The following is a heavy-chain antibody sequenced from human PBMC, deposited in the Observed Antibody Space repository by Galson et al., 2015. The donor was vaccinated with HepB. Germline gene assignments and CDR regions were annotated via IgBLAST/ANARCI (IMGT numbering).Heavy chain of an antibody. Sequence: SVKVSCKASGGTFSSYGISWVRQAPGQGLEWMGRIIPIVGIAHYAQKFQGRVTITADKSASTAYMELELSSLRSDDTAVYYCAREGVFDQGDAFDIWGQGTMVTVSS. CDR3: AREGVFDQGDAFDI. CDR2: IIPIVGIA. CDR1: GGTFSSYG. J-gene: IGHJ3*02. D-gene: IGHD2-2*01. V-gene: IGHV1-69*04.